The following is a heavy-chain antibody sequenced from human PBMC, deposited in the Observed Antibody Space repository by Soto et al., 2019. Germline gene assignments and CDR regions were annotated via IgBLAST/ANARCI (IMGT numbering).Heavy chain of an antibody. Sequence: SYTVYEGKFSDYGCRWISQPPGKGLEWIGEINHSGSTNYNPSLKSRVTISVDTSKNQFSLKLSSVTAADTAVYYCARAGGNDYGGYWGQGTLVTVSS. CDR2: INHSGST. J-gene: IGHJ4*02. CDR3: ARAGGNDYGGY. CDR1: EGKFSDYG. V-gene: IGHV4-34*01. D-gene: IGHD3-16*01.